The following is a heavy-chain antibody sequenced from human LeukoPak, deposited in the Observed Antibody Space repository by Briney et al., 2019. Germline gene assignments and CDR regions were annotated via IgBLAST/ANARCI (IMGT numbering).Heavy chain of an antibody. D-gene: IGHD1-1*01. V-gene: IGHV4-38-2*01. Sequence: SETLSLTCAVSGYSISSGYYCGWIRQPPGKGLEWIGSIYHSGSTYYNPSLKSRVTISVDTSKNQFSLKLSSVTAADTAVYYCARQTGTTPSFDYWGQGTLVTVSS. J-gene: IGHJ4*02. CDR2: IYHSGST. CDR1: GYSISSGYY. CDR3: ARQTGTTPSFDY.